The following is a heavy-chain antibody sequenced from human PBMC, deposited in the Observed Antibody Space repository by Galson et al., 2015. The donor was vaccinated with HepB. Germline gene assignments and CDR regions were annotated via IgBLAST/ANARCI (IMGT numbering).Heavy chain of an antibody. CDR3: ARDEGTAGLDF. V-gene: IGHV1-2*06. Sequence: SVKVSCKASGYIFTGYYIHWVRQAPGQGLEWMGRINPNTGDTDSAQKFQGRVSMTRDTSINTAYMELTRLRSDDTAVYSCARDEGTAGLDFWAEGTTVTV. D-gene: IGHD3-10*01. J-gene: IGHJ6*02. CDR1: GYIFTGYY. CDR2: INPNTGDT.